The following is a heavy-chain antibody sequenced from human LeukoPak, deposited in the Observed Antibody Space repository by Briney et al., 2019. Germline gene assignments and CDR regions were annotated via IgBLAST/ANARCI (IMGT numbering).Heavy chain of an antibody. CDR1: GFTFSTYT. V-gene: IGHV3-21*01. CDR2: ISSSISYI. D-gene: IGHD6-19*01. J-gene: IGHJ4*02. CDR3: ARGHSPVPGLAQYFDY. Sequence: GGSLRLSCAASGFTFSTYTMNWVRQAPGKGLEWVSSISSSISYIYYADSVKGRFTISRDNAKNSLYLQMNSLRAEDTAVYYCARGHSPVPGLAQYFDYWGQGTLVTVSS.